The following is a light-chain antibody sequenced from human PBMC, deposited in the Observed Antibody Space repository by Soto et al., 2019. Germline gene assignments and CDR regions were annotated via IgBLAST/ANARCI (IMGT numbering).Light chain of an antibody. J-gene: IGLJ2*01. CDR2: LNSDDRH. CDR1: SGHRTYA. CDR3: QTWGTGLQV. Sequence: QLVLTQSPSASASLGASVKLICTLSSGHRTYAIAWHQQQPEKGPRYLMNLNSDDRHTKGDGIPDRFSGSSSETERYLTISSLQSEDEADYYCQTWGTGLQVFGEGTKLTVL. V-gene: IGLV4-69*01.